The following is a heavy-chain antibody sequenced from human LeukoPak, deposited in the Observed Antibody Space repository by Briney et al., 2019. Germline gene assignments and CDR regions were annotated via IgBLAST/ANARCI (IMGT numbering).Heavy chain of an antibody. Sequence: ASVKVSCKASGYSFTSYGITWVRQAPGQGPEWMGGISVYNANTKYAQKFQGRVTMTTDTSTSTAYMELRSLRSDDTAVYYCARGIGSFDYWGQGTLVTVSS. D-gene: IGHD3-22*01. CDR1: GYSFTSYG. CDR3: ARGIGSFDY. J-gene: IGHJ4*02. CDR2: ISVYNANT. V-gene: IGHV1-18*01.